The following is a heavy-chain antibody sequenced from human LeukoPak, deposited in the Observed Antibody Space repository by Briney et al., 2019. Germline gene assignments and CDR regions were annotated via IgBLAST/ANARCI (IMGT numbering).Heavy chain of an antibody. V-gene: IGHV5-51*01. J-gene: IGHJ6*02. CDR3: ARLGSPAGYCSSTSCPRALYYYYGMDV. D-gene: IGHD2-2*01. CDR1: GYSFTSYW. Sequence: GESLQISCKGSGYSFTSYWIGWVRQMPGKGLEWMGIIYPGDSDTRYSPSFQGQVTISADKSISTAYLQWSSLKASDTAMYYCARLGSPAGYCSSTSCPRALYYYYGMDVWGQGTTVTVSS. CDR2: IYPGDSDT.